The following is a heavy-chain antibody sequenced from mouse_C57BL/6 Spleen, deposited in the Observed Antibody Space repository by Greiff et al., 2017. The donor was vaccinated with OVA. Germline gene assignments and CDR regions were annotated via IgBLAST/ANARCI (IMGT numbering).Heavy chain of an antibody. Sequence: QVQLQQPGAELVKPGASVKLSCKASGYTFTSYWMHWVKQRPGQGLEWIGMIHPNSGSTNYNEKFKSKATLTVDKSSSTAYMQLSSLTSEDSAVYYCARSGGSTWFAYWGQGTLVTVSA. CDR3: ARSGGSTWFAY. J-gene: IGHJ3*01. D-gene: IGHD1-1*01. CDR1: GYTFTSYW. V-gene: IGHV1-64*01. CDR2: IHPNSGST.